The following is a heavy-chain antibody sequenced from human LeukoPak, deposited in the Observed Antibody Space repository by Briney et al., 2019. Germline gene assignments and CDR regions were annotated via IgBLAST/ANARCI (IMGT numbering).Heavy chain of an antibody. V-gene: IGHV4-39*01. CDR3: ARYDIVATNSFDY. CDR1: GGSISSSSYY. Sequence: PSETLSLTCTVSGGSISSSSYYWGWIRQPPGMGLEWIGSIYYSGSTYYNPSLKSRVTISVDTSKNQFSLKLSSVTAADTAVYYCARYDIVATNSFDYWGQGTLVTVSS. J-gene: IGHJ4*02. D-gene: IGHD5-12*01. CDR2: IYYSGST.